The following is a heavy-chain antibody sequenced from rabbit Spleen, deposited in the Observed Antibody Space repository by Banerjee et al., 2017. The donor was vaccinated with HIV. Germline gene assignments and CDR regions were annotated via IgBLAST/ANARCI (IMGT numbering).Heavy chain of an antibody. CDR3: ARSSVGDINRFGL. Sequence: QQQLEESGGGLVKPGGTLTLTCKASGIDFSSYYYMCWVRQAPGKGLEWIGSIYIDSSEAWYASWAKGRFTISKTSSPTVTLQMNSLTTADTAIYFCARSSVGDINRFGLWGPGTLVTVS. CDR2: IYIDSSEA. J-gene: IGHJ2*01. CDR1: GIDFSSYYY. D-gene: IGHD1-1*01. V-gene: IGHV1S43*01.